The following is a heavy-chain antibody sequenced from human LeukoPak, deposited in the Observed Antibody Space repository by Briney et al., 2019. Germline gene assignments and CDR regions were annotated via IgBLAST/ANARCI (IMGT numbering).Heavy chain of an antibody. V-gene: IGHV4-30-2*01. Sequence: SQTLSLTCAVSGGSISSGGYSWSWIRQPPGKGLEWIGYIYHSGSTYYNPALKSRVTISVDTSKNQFSLKLTSVTAADTAVYYCAGDSSGWSGWFDPWGQGTLVTVSS. CDR3: AGDSSGWSGWFDP. CDR1: GGSISSGGYS. D-gene: IGHD6-19*01. J-gene: IGHJ5*02. CDR2: IYHSGST.